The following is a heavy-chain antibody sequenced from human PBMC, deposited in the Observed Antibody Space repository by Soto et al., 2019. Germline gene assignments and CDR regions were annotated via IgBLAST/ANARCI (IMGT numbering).Heavy chain of an antibody. CDR1: GVTVSSYW. CDR3: ARVRYDFWSGYVEDY. Sequence: GGSLRISCAASGVTVSSYWMSWVRQAPGKGLEWVANIKQDGSEKYYVDSVRGRFTISRDNAKNSLYLQMNSLRAEDTAVYYCARVRYDFWSGYVEDYWGQGTLVTVSS. D-gene: IGHD3-3*01. J-gene: IGHJ4*02. V-gene: IGHV3-7*01. CDR2: IKQDGSEK.